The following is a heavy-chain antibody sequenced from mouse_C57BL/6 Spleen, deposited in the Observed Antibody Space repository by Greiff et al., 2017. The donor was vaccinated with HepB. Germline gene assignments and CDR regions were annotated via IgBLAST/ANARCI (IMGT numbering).Heavy chain of an antibody. J-gene: IGHJ1*03. Sequence: VQLQQSGAELVKPGASVKLSCKASGYTFSDYYMNWVKQRPGKGLEWIARIYPGGGNTYYKEKFKGKATMTADKSSSTAYMQISSLTSEDSAVYFCASSDSEGDFYYEDWGTGTTVTVSS. CDR3: ASSDSEGDFYYED. CDR1: GYTFSDYY. D-gene: IGHD3-2*01. CDR2: IYPGGGNT. V-gene: IGHV1-76*01.